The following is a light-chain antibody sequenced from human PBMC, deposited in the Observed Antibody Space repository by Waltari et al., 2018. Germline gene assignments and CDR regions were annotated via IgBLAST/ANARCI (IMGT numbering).Light chain of an antibody. J-gene: IGLJ2*01. CDR2: RRI. CDR1: SDNVGNQG. Sequence: QAGLTQPPSVSTDLGQTVTLTCTSDSDNVGNQGAACLQQRPGHPLELLSPRRIKRPSGISERFSASRSGGIASLTITGLQPGDEADYVCSAWDSSLNIWIFGGGTKLTVL. CDR3: SAWDSSLNIWI. V-gene: IGLV10-54*04.